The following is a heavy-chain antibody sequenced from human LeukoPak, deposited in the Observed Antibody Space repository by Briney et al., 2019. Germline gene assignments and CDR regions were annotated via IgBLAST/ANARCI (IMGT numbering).Heavy chain of an antibody. CDR1: GYSISSGYY. V-gene: IGHV4-38-2*02. D-gene: IGHD3-3*01. CDR2: IYYSGST. Sequence: SETLSLTCTVSGYSISSGYYWGWIRQPPGKGLEWIGSIYYSGSTYYNPSLKSRVTISVDTSKNQFSLKLSSVTAADTAVYYCARQGRVGYDFWSGYYFDYWGQGTLVTVSS. CDR3: ARQGRVGYDFWSGYYFDY. J-gene: IGHJ4*02.